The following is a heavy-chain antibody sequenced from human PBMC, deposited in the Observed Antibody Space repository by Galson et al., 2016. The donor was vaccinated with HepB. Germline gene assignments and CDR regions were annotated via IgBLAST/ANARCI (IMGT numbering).Heavy chain of an antibody. D-gene: IGHD3/OR15-3a*01. Sequence: SLRLSCAASGFPFRSYWMGWVRQAPGKGLEWVAIVKQDGRDIYYVDSVKGRFTISRDNAKNLSYLQMNSLRGGDTAVYYCARGPTWTYWYFDLWGRGTLVTVSS. CDR1: GFPFRSYW. CDR2: VKQDGRDI. J-gene: IGHJ2*01. V-gene: IGHV3-7*04. CDR3: ARGPTWTYWYFDL.